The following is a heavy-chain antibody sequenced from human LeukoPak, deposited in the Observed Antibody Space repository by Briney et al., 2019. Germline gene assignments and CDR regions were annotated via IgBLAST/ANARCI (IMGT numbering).Heavy chain of an antibody. J-gene: IGHJ4*02. CDR2: FDPEDGET. D-gene: IGHD3-3*01. Sequence: ASVKVSCKVSGYTLTELSMHWVRQAPGKGLEWMGGFDPEDGETIYAQKFQGRVTMTEDTSTDTAYMELSSLRSEDTAVYYCARRPDYDFWSGYYRTDYFDYWGQGTLVTVSS. CDR1: GYTLTELS. CDR3: ARRPDYDFWSGYYRTDYFDY. V-gene: IGHV1-24*01.